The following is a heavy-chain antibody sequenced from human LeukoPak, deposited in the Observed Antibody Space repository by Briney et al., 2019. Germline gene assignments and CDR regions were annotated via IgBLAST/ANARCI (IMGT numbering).Heavy chain of an antibody. Sequence: GESLKISCKGSGYTFTSFWIFWVRQMPGEGLEWMGIIYPGDSDTTYSPSFQGQVTISVDKSISTAYLQWSSLKASDTAMYYCARRGYGSGGYTDAFDIWGQGTMVTVSS. CDR3: ARRGYGSGGYTDAFDI. V-gene: IGHV5-51*01. D-gene: IGHD3-10*01. CDR2: IYPGDSDT. CDR1: GYTFTSFW. J-gene: IGHJ3*02.